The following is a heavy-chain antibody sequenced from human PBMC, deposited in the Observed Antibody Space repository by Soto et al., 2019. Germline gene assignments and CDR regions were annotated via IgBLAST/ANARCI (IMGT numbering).Heavy chain of an antibody. CDR3: ANWTRSYAQLDY. V-gene: IGHV3-23*01. D-gene: IGHD2-2*01. CDR2: ISASAITT. J-gene: IGHJ4*02. Sequence: GGSLILSCAASGFTFSNYAISWVRQAPGKGLEWVSSISASAITTYYADSVKGRFTISRDNSNNKLYLHMNSLRAEDTAVYICANWTRSYAQLDYWGQGTVVTVSS. CDR1: GFTFSNYA.